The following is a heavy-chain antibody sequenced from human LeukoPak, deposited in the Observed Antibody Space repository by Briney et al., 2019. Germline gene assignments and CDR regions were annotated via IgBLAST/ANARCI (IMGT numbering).Heavy chain of an antibody. D-gene: IGHD6-13*01. CDR1: GFTFSSSA. Sequence: GGSLRLSCAASGFTFSSSAMSWVRRAPGKGLEWVSYISSSGSAIYYADSVKGRFTISRDSAENSLYLQMNSLRDEDTAIYYCARGPGYSSSWYPRYFDYWGQGTQVTVSS. J-gene: IGHJ4*02. CDR3: ARGPGYSSSWYPRYFDY. CDR2: ISSSGSAI. V-gene: IGHV3-48*02.